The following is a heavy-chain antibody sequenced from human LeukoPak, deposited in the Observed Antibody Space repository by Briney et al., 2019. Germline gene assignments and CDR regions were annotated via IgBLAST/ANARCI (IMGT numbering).Heavy chain of an antibody. CDR1: GYTFTGYY. Sequence: ASVKVSCKASGYTFTGYYMHWVRQAPGQGLEWMGWINPNSGGTNYAQKFQGRVTMTRDTSISTAYMELSRLRSDDTAVYYCARGGVTRRSSSSLLRNWFDPWGQGTLVTVSS. CDR3: ARGGVTRRSSSSLLRNWFDP. D-gene: IGHD6-13*01. J-gene: IGHJ5*02. V-gene: IGHV1-2*02. CDR2: INPNSGGT.